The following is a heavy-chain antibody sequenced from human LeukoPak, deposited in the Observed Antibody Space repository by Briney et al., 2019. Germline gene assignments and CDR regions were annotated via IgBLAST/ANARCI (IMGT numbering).Heavy chain of an antibody. D-gene: IGHD2-15*01. CDR1: GFTFSSFE. CDR3: VRGYRAGRPVAARLDY. J-gene: IGHJ4*02. V-gene: IGHV3-48*03. CDR2: IGSSGSTI. Sequence: PGGSLRLSCAASGFTFSSFEVNWVRQAPGKGLEWVSYIGSSGSTIYYTDSVKGRFTISRDNARNSLYLQMNSLRAEDTAVYYCVRGYRAGRPVAARLDYWGQGTLITVSS.